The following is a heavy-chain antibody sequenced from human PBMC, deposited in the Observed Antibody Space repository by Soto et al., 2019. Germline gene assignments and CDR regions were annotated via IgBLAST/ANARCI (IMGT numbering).Heavy chain of an antibody. Sequence: GGSLRLSCAASGFTFNDYAMDWVRQAPGEGLEWVSAVTGGGDRTSYADSVKGRFTISRDNSKNTVHLQMNSLRVEDTAVYYCVKRNAGGTHTGFDSWGQGTQVTVSS. CDR1: GFTFNDYA. CDR2: VTGGGDRT. CDR3: VKRNAGGTHTGFDS. V-gene: IGHV3-23*01. J-gene: IGHJ4*02. D-gene: IGHD1-1*01.